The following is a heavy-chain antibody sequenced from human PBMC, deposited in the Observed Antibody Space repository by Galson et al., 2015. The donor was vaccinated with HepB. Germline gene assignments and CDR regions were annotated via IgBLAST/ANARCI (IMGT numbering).Heavy chain of an antibody. Sequence: PLRLSCAAPGFTFGGPGMHWARQAPGKGLEWGSVFWCDGAIESHADFVKGGLTLSRDNSNNTLYLQMNSLRADDTALYYCATFGQNGATYPFDIWGQGTMVTVSS. J-gene: IGHJ3*02. CDR3: ATFGQNGATYPFDI. V-gene: IGHV3-33*01. CDR1: GFTFGGPG. CDR2: FWCDGAIE. D-gene: IGHD4-17*01.